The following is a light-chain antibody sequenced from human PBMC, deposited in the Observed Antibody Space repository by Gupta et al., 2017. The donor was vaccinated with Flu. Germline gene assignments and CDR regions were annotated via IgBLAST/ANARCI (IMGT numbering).Light chain of an antibody. CDR2: WAS. CDR1: QSILYSSNNKNY. CDR3: QQYYSTPNS. V-gene: IGKV4-1*01. J-gene: IGKJ2*03. Sequence: DIVMTQSPDSLAVSLGERATINCKSSQSILYSSNNKNYLAWYQQKPGQPPKLLIYWASTRESGVPDRFSGSASGTDFTLTISSLQAEDVAVYYCQQYYSTPNSFGQGTELEIK.